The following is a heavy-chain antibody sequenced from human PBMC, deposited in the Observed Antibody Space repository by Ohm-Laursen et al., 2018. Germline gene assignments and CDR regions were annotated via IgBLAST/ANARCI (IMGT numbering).Heavy chain of an antibody. J-gene: IGHJ4*02. Sequence: SETLSLTCAVSGGSFSGYYWNWIRQPPGQGLEWIGEINHSRSTKNNPSLKSRVTISVATSKNQFPLKLSSVTAADTAVYYCARAHYCSSTRCYRDPFDYWGQGTLVTVSS. CDR3: ARAHYCSSTRCYRDPFDY. V-gene: IGHV4-34*01. CDR1: GGSFSGYY. CDR2: INHSRST. D-gene: IGHD2-2*02.